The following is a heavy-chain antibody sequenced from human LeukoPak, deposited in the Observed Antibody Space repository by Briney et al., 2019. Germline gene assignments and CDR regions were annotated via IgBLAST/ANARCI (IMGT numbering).Heavy chain of an antibody. D-gene: IGHD2-2*01. V-gene: IGHV3-7*01. J-gene: IGHJ4*02. CDR3: VSCGTTTCIIRFDH. CDR1: GFTFSRYW. CDR2: ITEDGSKK. Sequence: GGCLRLSCAASGFTFSRYWMNWVLQAPGKGLEWVASITEDGSKKSYVDSVKGRFTISRDNAKNSLYLQMNSLRAEDTAVYYCVSCGTTTCIIRFDHWGQGTLVTVSS.